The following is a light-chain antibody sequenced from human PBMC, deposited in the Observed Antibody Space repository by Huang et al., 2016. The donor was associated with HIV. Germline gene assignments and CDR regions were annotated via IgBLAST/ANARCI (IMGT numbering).Light chain of an antibody. CDR3: QQYQSVPWT. CDR2: ATS. Sequence: DIQMTQSPSSPSASVGDSVTIICRASQGISKSLALYQQKPGKAPNLLLYATSKLESGVPSRVSGSGSGTQYTLTISTRQPEDLATYYCQQYQSVPWTFGQGTKVAI. V-gene: IGKV1-NL1*01. J-gene: IGKJ1*01. CDR1: QGISKS.